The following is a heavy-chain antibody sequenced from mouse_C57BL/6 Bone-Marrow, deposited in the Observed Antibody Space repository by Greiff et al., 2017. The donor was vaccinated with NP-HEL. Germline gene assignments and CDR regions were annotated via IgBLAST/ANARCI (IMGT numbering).Heavy chain of an antibody. CDR2: IDPSDSYT. CDR3: ARKAYYGRSYEFAY. V-gene: IGHV1-50*01. J-gene: IGHJ3*01. CDR1: GYTFTTYW. D-gene: IGHD1-1*01. Sequence: QVQLQQSGAELVKPGASVKLSCKASGYTFTTYWLQWVKQRPGQGLEWIGAIDPSDSYTNYNQKFKGKATLTVDTSSSTANMQLSSLTSEDSAVYYCARKAYYGRSYEFAYWGRGTLVTVSA.